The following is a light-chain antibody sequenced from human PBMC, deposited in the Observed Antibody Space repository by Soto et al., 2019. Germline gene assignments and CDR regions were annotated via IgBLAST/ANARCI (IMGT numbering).Light chain of an antibody. CDR3: YSWNSNSDTHYV. CDR1: SSDIGAYNY. CDR2: DVN. Sequence: QSVLTQPASVSGSPGQSITISCTGTSSDIGAYNYVSWYQQHPGQAPKLMIYDVNNRPSGISDRFSGSKSGNTASLTISGLQAEDEADYYCYSWNSNSDTHYVFGTGTKLTVL. V-gene: IGLV2-14*03. J-gene: IGLJ1*01.